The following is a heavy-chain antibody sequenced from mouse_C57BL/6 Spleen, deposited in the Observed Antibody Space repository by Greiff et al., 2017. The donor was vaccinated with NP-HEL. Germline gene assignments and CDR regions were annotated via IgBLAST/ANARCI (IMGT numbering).Heavy chain of an antibody. CDR1: GYTFTSYW. D-gene: IGHD2-3*01. CDR3: ARDDGYYERYFDY. CDR2: IHPNSGST. J-gene: IGHJ2*01. Sequence: QVQLQQPGAELVKPGASVKLSCKASGYTFTSYWMHWVKQRPGQGLEWIGMIHPNSGSTNYNEKFKSKATLTVDKSSSTAYMQLSSLTSEDSAVYYCARDDGYYERYFDYWGQGTTLTVSS. V-gene: IGHV1-64*01.